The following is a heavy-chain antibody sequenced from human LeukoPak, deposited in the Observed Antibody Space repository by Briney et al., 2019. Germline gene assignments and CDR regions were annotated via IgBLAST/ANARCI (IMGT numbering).Heavy chain of an antibody. CDR1: RFTFSSYT. Sequence: GGSLRLSCSASRFTFSSYTMNWVRQAPGKGLEWVSSIDPSSTYIYYADSVKGRFTISRDNAQNSLYLQMNSLRAEDTAVYYCAKGIAAAGKVVGNGYWGQGTLVTVSS. CDR2: IDPSSTYI. D-gene: IGHD6-13*01. J-gene: IGHJ4*02. CDR3: AKGIAAAGKVVGNGY. V-gene: IGHV3-21*01.